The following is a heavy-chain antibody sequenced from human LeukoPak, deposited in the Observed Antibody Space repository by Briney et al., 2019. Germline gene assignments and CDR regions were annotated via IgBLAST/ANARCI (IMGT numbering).Heavy chain of an antibody. CDR1: GFTFTSYA. D-gene: IGHD3-22*01. Sequence: GGSLRLSCAASGFTFTSYAMSWVRQAPGKGLEWVSAISGSGGSTYYADSVKGRFAISRDNSKNTLYLQMNSLRAEDTAVYYCARDPILSGYSVYFDYWGQGTLVTVSS. CDR2: ISGSGGST. CDR3: ARDPILSGYSVYFDY. V-gene: IGHV3-23*01. J-gene: IGHJ4*02.